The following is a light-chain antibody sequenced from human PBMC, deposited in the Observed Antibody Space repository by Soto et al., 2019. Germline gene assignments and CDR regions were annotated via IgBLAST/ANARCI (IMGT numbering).Light chain of an antibody. V-gene: IGKV3-15*01. CDR3: QQSNNWPTIT. Sequence: ELVMTQSPATLSVSPGEGATLSCMASQIIGSNLAWYQQKPGQAPRLLIYDASIRATGVPARFTGSGALTEFTLTISSLQSEDFAVYYCQQSNNWPTITVGQGTRLEIK. CDR2: DAS. CDR1: QIIGSN. J-gene: IGKJ5*01.